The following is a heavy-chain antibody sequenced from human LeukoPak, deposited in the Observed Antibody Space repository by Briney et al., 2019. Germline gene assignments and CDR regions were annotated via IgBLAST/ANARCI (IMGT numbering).Heavy chain of an antibody. V-gene: IGHV3-7*01. CDR1: GFTFSSYW. CDR2: IKQDGSEK. J-gene: IGHJ4*02. CDR3: AREYYDFWSGLYN. Sequence: PGGSLRLSCAASGFTFSSYWMSWVRQAPGKGLEWVANIKQDGSEKYYVDSVKGRFTISRDNAKNSLYLQINSLRAEDTAVYYCAREYYDFWSGLYNWGQGTLVTVSS. D-gene: IGHD3-3*01.